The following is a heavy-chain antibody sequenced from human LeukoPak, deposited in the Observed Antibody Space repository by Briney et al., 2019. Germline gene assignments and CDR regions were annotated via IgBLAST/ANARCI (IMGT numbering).Heavy chain of an antibody. D-gene: IGHD3-22*01. Sequence: GGSLRLSCAASGFTFSSYSMRWVRQAPGKGLEWVSSISSSSSYIFYADSVKGRFTISRDNAKNSLYLKMNSLRAEDTAVYYCARVGDSSGYFYYYYGMDVWGQGTTVTVSS. CDR2: ISSSSSYI. CDR1: GFTFSSYS. CDR3: ARVGDSSGYFYYYYGMDV. J-gene: IGHJ6*02. V-gene: IGHV3-21*01.